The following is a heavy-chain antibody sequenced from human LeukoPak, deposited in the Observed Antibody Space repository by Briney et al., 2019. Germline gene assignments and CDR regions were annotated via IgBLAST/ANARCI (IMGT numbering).Heavy chain of an antibody. CDR3: ARAIYCSGTSCYDFDY. J-gene: IGHJ4*02. V-gene: IGHV3-74*01. Sequence: GGSLRLSCAASGFTFSRNWMHWVRQSPGKGLVWVSRINLDGRSTSYADSVKGRFTISRDNAKNTLYLQMNSLRAEDTAVYYCARAIYCSGTSCYDFDYWGQGTLVTVSS. CDR2: INLDGRST. CDR1: GFTFSRNW. D-gene: IGHD2-2*01.